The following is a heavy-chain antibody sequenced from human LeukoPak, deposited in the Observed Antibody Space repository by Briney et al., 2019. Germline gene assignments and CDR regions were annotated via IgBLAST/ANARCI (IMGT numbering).Heavy chain of an antibody. CDR1: GFTFSAYA. CDR3: ARERDSGSYRDDY. D-gene: IGHD1-26*01. J-gene: IGHJ4*02. Sequence: GGSLRLSCEASGFTFSAYAMTWVGQAPGKRLEWGSSIGSDNKPHYSESVKGRFTISRDNANNTLYLQMDSLRAEDTAVYYCARERDSGSYRDDYWGQGTLVTVFS. V-gene: IGHV3-69-1*01. CDR2: IGSDNKP.